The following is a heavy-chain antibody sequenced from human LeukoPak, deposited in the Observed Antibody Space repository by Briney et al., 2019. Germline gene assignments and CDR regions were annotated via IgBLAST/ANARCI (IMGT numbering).Heavy chain of an antibody. CDR2: ISGSGGST. CDR1: GFTFSSYS. V-gene: IGHV3-23*01. J-gene: IGHJ4*02. CDR3: AKGKYSSSFTLYFDY. D-gene: IGHD6-13*01. Sequence: GGSLRLSCAASGFTFSSYSMNWVRQAPGKGLEWVSAISGSGGSTYYADSVKGRFTISRDNSKNTLYLQMNSLRAEDTAVYYCAKGKYSSSFTLYFDYWGQGTLDTVSS.